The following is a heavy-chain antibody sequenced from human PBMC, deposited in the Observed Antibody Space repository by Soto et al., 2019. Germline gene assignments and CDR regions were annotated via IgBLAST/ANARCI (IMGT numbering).Heavy chain of an antibody. J-gene: IGHJ5*02. V-gene: IGHV4-59*08. CDR1: GGSFSPNY. Sequence: QVQLQESGPGLVKPSETLSISCTVSGGSFSPNYWSWLRQPPGKGLEWVGYIDYGGTTCYNPSLKGRVAISLESSKSQFSLRLSSVTAAYTAVSYCARLGAFYQSLDPWGPGTLVTVSS. CDR2: IDYGGTT. CDR3: ARLGAFYQSLDP. D-gene: IGHD2-2*01.